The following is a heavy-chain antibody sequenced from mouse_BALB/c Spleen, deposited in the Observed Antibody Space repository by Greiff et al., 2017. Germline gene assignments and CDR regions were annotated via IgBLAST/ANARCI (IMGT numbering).Heavy chain of an antibody. J-gene: IGHJ3*01. CDR1: GFTFSDYY. V-gene: IGHV5-4*02. CDR2: ISDGGSYT. CDR3: ARDRFAY. Sequence: EVKLVESGGGLVKPGGSLKLSCAASGFTFSDYYMYWVRQTPEKRLEWVATISDGGSYTYYPDSVKGRFTISRDNAKNNLYLQMSSLKSEDTAMYYGARDRFAYWGQGTLVTVSA.